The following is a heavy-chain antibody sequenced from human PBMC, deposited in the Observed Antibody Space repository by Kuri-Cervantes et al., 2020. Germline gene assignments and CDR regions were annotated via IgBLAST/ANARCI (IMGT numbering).Heavy chain of an antibody. CDR1: GFTFSNAW. Sequence: GGSLRLSCAASGFTFSNAWMSWVRQAPGKGLEWVGRIKSKTDGGTTDYAAPVKGRFTISRDNSKNTLYLQMNSLRAEDTAVYYCASNYGSGSYLGYWGQGTLVTVSS. J-gene: IGHJ4*02. D-gene: IGHD3-10*01. V-gene: IGHV3-15*01. CDR3: ASNYGSGSYLGY. CDR2: IKSKTDGGTT.